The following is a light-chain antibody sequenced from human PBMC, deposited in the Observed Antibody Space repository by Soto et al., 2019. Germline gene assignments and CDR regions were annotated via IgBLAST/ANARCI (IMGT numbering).Light chain of an antibody. V-gene: IGLV2-14*01. CDR1: SSDVGGYNY. J-gene: IGLJ1*01. Sequence: QSVLTQPASVSGSPGQSITISCTGTSSDVGGYNYVSWYQQHPGKAPNLMIYDVSNRPSGVFNRFSGSKSGNTASLTISGLQAEDEADYYCSSYTSSSTYVFGTGTKVTVL. CDR2: DVS. CDR3: SSYTSSSTYV.